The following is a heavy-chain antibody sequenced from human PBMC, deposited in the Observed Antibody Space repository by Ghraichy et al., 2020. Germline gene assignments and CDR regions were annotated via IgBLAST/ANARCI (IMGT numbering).Heavy chain of an antibody. CDR2: VYYSGST. V-gene: IGHV4-39*01. CDR1: GGSISSSTYY. Sequence: SETLSLTCTVSGGSISSSTYYWGWVRQSPGRGLEWIGSVYYSGSTSYNPSLKSRVTISVDTSKNQFSLKLGSLTAADTAVYYCTRHVYGSGSYSDYWGQGTLVTVSS. CDR3: TRHVYGSGSYSDY. J-gene: IGHJ4*02. D-gene: IGHD3-10*01.